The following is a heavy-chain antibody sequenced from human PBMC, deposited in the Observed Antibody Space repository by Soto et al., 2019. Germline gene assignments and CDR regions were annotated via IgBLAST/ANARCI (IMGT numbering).Heavy chain of an antibody. CDR1: GFTFSSYA. J-gene: IGHJ6*02. V-gene: IGHV3-30-3*01. D-gene: IGHD1-26*01. CDR2: ISYDGSNK. Sequence: PGGSLRLSCAASGFTFSSYAMHWVRQAPGKGLEWVAVISYDGSNKYYADSVKGRFTISRDNSKNTLYLQMNSLRAEDTAVYYCARDVESGSSQYYYYYYGMDVWRQGTTVTVS. CDR3: ARDVESGSSQYYYYYYGMDV.